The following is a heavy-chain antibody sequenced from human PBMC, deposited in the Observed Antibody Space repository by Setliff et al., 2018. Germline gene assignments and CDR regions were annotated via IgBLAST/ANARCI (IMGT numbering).Heavy chain of an antibody. J-gene: IGHJ4*02. V-gene: IGHV4-59*02. Sequence: SETLSLTCTVSGGSVSSHYWSWIRQPPGKGLEWIGFIFYSGDTKSNPSLKSRVTISVDTSKNQFSLKVNSVTAADTAVYYCARVPRLEWLLPTFDSWGQGTLVTVSS. CDR2: IFYSGDT. CDR3: ARVPRLEWLLPTFDS. D-gene: IGHD3-3*01. CDR1: GGSVSSHY.